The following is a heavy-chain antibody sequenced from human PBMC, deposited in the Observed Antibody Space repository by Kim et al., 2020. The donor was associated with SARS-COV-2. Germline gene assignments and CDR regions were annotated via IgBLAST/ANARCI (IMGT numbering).Heavy chain of an antibody. CDR2: IIPIFGTA. CDR3: ARADRAAAGREYFDL. CDR1: GGTFSSYA. J-gene: IGHJ2*01. Sequence: SVKVSCKASGGTFSSYAISWVRQAPGQGLEWMGGIIPIFGTANYAQKFQGRVTITADESTSTAYMELSSLRSEDTAVYYCARADRAAAGREYFDLWGRGTLVTVSS. V-gene: IGHV1-69*13. D-gene: IGHD6-13*01.